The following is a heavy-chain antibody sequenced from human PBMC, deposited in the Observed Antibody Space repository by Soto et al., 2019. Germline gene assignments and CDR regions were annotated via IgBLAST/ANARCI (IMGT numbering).Heavy chain of an antibody. CDR1: GFTFSSYG. V-gene: IGHV3-33*01. D-gene: IGHD3-10*01. Sequence: QVQLVESGGGVVQPGRSLRLSCAASGFTFSSYGMHWVRQAPGKGLEWVAVIWYDGSNKYYADSVKGRFTISRDNSKNTLCLHMISLRAEDTAVYYCARDFQVYGSGSATPMFDYWGQGTLVTVSS. CDR3: ARDFQVYGSGSATPMFDY. CDR2: IWYDGSNK. J-gene: IGHJ4*02.